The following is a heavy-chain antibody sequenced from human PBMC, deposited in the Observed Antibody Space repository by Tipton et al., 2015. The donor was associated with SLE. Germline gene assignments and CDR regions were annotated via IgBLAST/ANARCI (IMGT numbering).Heavy chain of an antibody. CDR2: INHSGST. Sequence: TLSLTCAVYGGSFSGYYWSWIRQPPGKGLEWIGEINHSGSTNYNPSLKSRVTISVDTSKNQFSLKLSSVTAADTAVYYCARGGGVVVPAATSPAVADYWGQGTLVTVSS. CDR3: ARGGGVVVPAATSPAVADY. CDR1: GGSFSGYY. J-gene: IGHJ4*02. V-gene: IGHV4-34*01. D-gene: IGHD2-2*01.